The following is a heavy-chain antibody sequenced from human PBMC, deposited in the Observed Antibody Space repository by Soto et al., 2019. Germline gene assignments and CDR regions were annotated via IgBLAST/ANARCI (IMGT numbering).Heavy chain of an antibody. CDR1: GGSFSGYY. V-gene: IGHV4-34*01. CDR3: ARGLIGTGDY. CDR2: INHSGST. D-gene: IGHD3-22*01. J-gene: IGHJ4*02. Sequence: SETLSLTCAVYGGSFSGYYWSWIRQPPGKGLEWIGEINHSGSTNYNPSLKSRVTISVDTSKNQCSLKLSSVTAADTAVYYCARGLIGTGDYWGQGTLVTVSS.